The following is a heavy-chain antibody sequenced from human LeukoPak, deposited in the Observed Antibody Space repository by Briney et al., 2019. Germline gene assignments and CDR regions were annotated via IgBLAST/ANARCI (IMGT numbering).Heavy chain of an antibody. CDR2: ISAYNGNT. CDR3: AKEGPHKGYGGNSHDAFDI. J-gene: IGHJ3*02. Sequence: ASVKVSCKASGYTFTSYGISWVRQAPGQGLEWMGWISAYNGNTNYAQKLQGRVTMTTDTSTSTAYMELRSLGSDDTAVYYCAKEGPHKGYGGNSHDAFDIWGQGTMVTVSS. V-gene: IGHV1-18*01. CDR1: GYTFTSYG. D-gene: IGHD4-23*01.